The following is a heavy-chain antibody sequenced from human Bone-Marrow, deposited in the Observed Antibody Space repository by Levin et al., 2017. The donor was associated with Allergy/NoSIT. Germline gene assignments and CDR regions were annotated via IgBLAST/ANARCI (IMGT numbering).Heavy chain of an antibody. CDR2: INSDGSST. Sequence: AGGSLRLSCAASGFTFSSYWMHWVRQAPGKGLVWVSRINSDGSSTSYADSVKGRFTISRDNAKNTLYLQMNSLRAEDTAVYYCARERGGVRMVRGPQGGRRDAFDIWGQGTMVTVSS. D-gene: IGHD3-10*01. CDR1: GFTFSSYW. CDR3: ARERGGVRMVRGPQGGRRDAFDI. J-gene: IGHJ3*02. V-gene: IGHV3-74*01.